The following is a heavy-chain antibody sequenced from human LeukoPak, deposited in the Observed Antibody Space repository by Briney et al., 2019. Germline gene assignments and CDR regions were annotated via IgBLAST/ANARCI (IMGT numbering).Heavy chain of an antibody. CDR1: GGSISSNSHY. Sequence: SETLSLTCSVSGGSISSNSHYWGWIRQPPGKGLEWIGSIYYSGSSYYNPSLKSRVTISVDTSKNQFSLKLSSVTAADTAAYYCASYPEKWGQGALVTVSS. CDR3: ASYPEK. CDR2: IYYSGSS. J-gene: IGHJ4*02. V-gene: IGHV4-39*01.